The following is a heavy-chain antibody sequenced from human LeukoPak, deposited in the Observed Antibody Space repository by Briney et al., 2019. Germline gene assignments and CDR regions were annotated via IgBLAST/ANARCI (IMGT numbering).Heavy chain of an antibody. CDR2: ISYDGSNK. CDR1: GFTFSSYG. D-gene: IGHD2-15*01. V-gene: IGHV3-30*18. Sequence: GGSLRLSCAASGFTFSSYGMHWVRQAPGKGLEWVAVISYDGSNKYYADSVKGRFTISRDNSKNTLYLQMNSLRAEDTAVYYCAKDSADIVVVVAATNYYYYMDVWGKGTTVTASS. J-gene: IGHJ6*03. CDR3: AKDSADIVVVVAATNYYYYMDV.